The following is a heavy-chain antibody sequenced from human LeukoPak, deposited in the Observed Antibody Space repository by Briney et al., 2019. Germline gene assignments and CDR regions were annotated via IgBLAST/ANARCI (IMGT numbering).Heavy chain of an antibody. V-gene: IGHV3-30*18. J-gene: IGHJ4*02. CDR1: GFTFRSYG. CDR3: AKDLATKYTLDY. CDR2: ISYDGSDK. D-gene: IGHD6-6*01. Sequence: GGSLRLSCAASGFTFRSYGIHWVRQAPGKGLEWVALISYDGSDKFFADSVRGRFTISRDNSKNTLYLQMNSPRAEDTAVYYCAKDLATKYTLDYWGQGTLVTVSS.